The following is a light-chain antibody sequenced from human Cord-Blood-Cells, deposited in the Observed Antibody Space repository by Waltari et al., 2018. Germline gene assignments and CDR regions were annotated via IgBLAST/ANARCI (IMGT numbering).Light chain of an antibody. V-gene: IGLV2-23*01. CDR2: EGS. CDR3: CAYAGSSTYV. J-gene: IGLJ1*01. Sequence: QLALTHPASVSGSPALTITISCTGTSSYYGSCYLVTWYQQHPGKAPKLMSYEGSKRPSGVSNRFSSSKSGNTASLTISELQDEDEDDYYCCAYAGSSTYVFGTGTKVTVL. CDR1: SSYYGSCYL.